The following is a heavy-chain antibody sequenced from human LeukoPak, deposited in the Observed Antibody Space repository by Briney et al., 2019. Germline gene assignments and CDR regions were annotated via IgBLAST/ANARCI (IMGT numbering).Heavy chain of an antibody. V-gene: IGHV4-34*01. D-gene: IGHD3-22*01. Sequence: PSETLSLTCAVYGGSFSGYYWSWIRQPPGKGLEWIGEINHSGSTNYNPSLKGRVTISVDTSKNQFSLKLSSVTAADTAVYYCASRRGDYYETFDYWGQGTLVTVSS. CDR2: INHSGST. J-gene: IGHJ4*02. CDR1: GGSFSGYY. CDR3: ASRRGDYYETFDY.